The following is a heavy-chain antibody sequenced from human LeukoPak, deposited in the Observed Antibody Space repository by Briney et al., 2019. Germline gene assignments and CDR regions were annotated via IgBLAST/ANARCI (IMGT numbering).Heavy chain of an antibody. Sequence: PGGSLRLSCAASGFTFSDYYMSWIRQAPGKGLEWVSYISSSGSTIYYADSVKGRFTISRDNAKNSLYLQMNSLRAEDTAVYYCARDPNYDTLTGYHNENYFDYWGQGTLVTVSS. J-gene: IGHJ4*02. CDR1: GFTFSDYY. D-gene: IGHD3-9*01. V-gene: IGHV3-11*01. CDR3: ARDPNYDTLTGYHNENYFDY. CDR2: ISSSGSTI.